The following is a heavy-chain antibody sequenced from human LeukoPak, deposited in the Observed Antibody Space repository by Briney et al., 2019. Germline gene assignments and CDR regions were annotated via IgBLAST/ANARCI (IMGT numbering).Heavy chain of an antibody. CDR1: GFTFSGHW. D-gene: IGHD3-22*01. Sequence: GGSLRLSCAASGFTFSGHWMTWVRQAPGKGLQWVASIRQDGSVKYYVDSVQGRFIISRDNAMNSLYLQMNSLRAEDTAVYYCARWSHDSFGYYWISSWGQGTRVTVSS. V-gene: IGHV3-7*01. CDR2: IRQDGSVK. CDR3: ARWSHDSFGYYWISS. J-gene: IGHJ5*02.